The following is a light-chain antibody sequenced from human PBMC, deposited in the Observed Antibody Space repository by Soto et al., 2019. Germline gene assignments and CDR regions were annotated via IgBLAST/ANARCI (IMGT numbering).Light chain of an antibody. J-gene: IGKJ2*01. Sequence: EIVLTQSPATLSLSPGERATLSCRASQSVSSYLAWYQQKPGQAPRLLLYDASNRATGIPARFSGSGSGTDFTLTISSLEPEDFAIYYCQQRGDRPYTFGQGTKVEIK. CDR1: QSVSSY. CDR3: QQRGDRPYT. V-gene: IGKV3-11*01. CDR2: DAS.